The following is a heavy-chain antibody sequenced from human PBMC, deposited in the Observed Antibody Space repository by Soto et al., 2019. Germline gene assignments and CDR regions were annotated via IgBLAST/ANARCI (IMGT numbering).Heavy chain of an antibody. J-gene: IGHJ4*02. CDR2: ISWNSGSI. Sequence: EVQLVESGGGLVQPGRSLRLSCAASGFTFDDYAMHWVRQAPGKGLEWVSGISWNSGSIGYAVSVKGRFTIFRDNAKNSLYLQMNSLRAEDTALYYCAKGRAAAGTDFDYWGQGTLVTVSS. CDR1: GFTFDDYA. V-gene: IGHV3-9*01. CDR3: AKGRAAAGTDFDY. D-gene: IGHD6-13*01.